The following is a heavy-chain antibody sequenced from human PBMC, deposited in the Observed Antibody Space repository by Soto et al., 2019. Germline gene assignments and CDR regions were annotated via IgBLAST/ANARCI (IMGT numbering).Heavy chain of an antibody. D-gene: IGHD2-15*01. V-gene: IGHV1-3*01. J-gene: IGHJ4*02. Sequence: ASVKVSCKASGYTLTSYAMHWVRQAPGQRLEWMGWINAGNGNTKYSQKFQGRVTITRDTSASTAYMELSSLRSEDTAVYYCARDSARWYCDYWGQGTLVTVSS. CDR2: INAGNGNT. CDR3: ARDSARWYCDY. CDR1: GYTLTSYA.